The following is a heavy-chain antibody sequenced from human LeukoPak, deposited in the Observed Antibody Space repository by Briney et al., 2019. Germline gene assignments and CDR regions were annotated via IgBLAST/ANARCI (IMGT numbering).Heavy chain of an antibody. CDR2: ISSDTSYI. Sequence: GGSLRLSCAASGFTFSSYSMNWVRQAPGEGLEWVSSISSDTSYIYYADSVKGRFTISRDNAKNSLYLQMNSLRAEDTAVYYCARDRHSSGCLDYWAREPWSPSPQ. J-gene: IGHJ4*02. CDR1: GFTFSSYS. CDR3: ARDRHSSGCLDY. V-gene: IGHV3-21*06. D-gene: IGHD3-22*01.